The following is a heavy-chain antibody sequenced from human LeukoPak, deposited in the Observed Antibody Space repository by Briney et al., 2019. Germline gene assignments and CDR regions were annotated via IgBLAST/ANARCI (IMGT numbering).Heavy chain of an antibody. CDR3: AKEDVVVVAAPFDY. Sequence: GGSLRLSCAASGFPFSTHWMRWVRQSPGKGLEWVSAISGSGGSTYYADSVKGRFTISRDNSKNTLYLQMNSLRAEDTAVYYCAKEDVVVVAAPFDYWGQGTLVTVSS. D-gene: IGHD2-15*01. J-gene: IGHJ4*02. CDR2: ISGSGGST. CDR1: GFPFSTHW. V-gene: IGHV3-23*01.